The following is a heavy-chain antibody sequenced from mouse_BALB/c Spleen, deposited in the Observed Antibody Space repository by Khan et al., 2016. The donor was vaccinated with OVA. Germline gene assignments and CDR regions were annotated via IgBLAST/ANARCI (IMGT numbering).Heavy chain of an antibody. D-gene: IGHD2-14*01. J-gene: IGHJ3*01. V-gene: IGHV1-4*01. CDR2: INPSNGYT. CDR1: GYTFTSYT. CDR3: IRDGAYRRNDGWVAY. Sequence: QVQLKESGAELARPGASVKMSCKASGYTFTSYTIHWIKERPGQGLEWIGYINPSNGYTNYNQNFKDKATLTTDKSSTTAYLQLSSLTSDDSAVYNCIRDGAYRRNDGWVAYWGQGTLVTVSA.